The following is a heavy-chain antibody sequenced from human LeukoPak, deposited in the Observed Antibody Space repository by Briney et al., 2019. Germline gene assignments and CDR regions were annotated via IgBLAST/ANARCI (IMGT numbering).Heavy chain of an antibody. CDR1: GFTFSAYS. CDR3: ARDHRWNFDF. J-gene: IGHJ4*02. D-gene: IGHD2-15*01. V-gene: IGHV3-48*02. CDR2: IGKSSENI. Sequence: GGSLRLSCAASGFTFSAYSMNWVRQAPGEGLEWVSYIGKSSENIAYADSVKGRCTISRDDAKNSLYLQMNSLRDEDTAVYYCARDHRWNFDFWGQGILVTVSS.